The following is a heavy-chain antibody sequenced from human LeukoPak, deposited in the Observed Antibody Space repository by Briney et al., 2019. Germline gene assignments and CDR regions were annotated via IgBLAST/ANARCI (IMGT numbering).Heavy chain of an antibody. J-gene: IGHJ5*02. CDR2: IYYSGST. D-gene: IGHD6-6*01. CDR3: ARGSNWLDP. CDR1: GDSINNYY. Sequence: PSETLSLTCNVPGDSINNYYWSWVRQPPGKGLEWIGYIYYSGSTNYNPTLKSRVTTSKDPSKKQVALKLTSVTAADTAVYYCARGSNWLDPWGQGTLVTVSS. V-gene: IGHV4-59*01.